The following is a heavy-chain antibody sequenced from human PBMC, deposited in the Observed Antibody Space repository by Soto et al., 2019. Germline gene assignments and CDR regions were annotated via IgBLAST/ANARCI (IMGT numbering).Heavy chain of an antibody. CDR1: GGTFSSYA. D-gene: IGHD3-22*01. J-gene: IGHJ2*01. CDR3: ARVSDYYDSSGLYWYFDL. Sequence: QVQLVQSGAEVKKPGSSVKVSCKASGGTFSSYAISWVRQAPGQGLEWMGWISAYNGNTNYAQKLQGRVTMTTDTSTSTAYMELRSLRSDDTAVYYCARVSDYYDSSGLYWYFDLWGRGTLVTVSS. CDR2: ISAYNGNT. V-gene: IGHV1-18*01.